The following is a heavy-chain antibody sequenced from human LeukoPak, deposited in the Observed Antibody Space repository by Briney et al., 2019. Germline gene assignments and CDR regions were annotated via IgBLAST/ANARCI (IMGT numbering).Heavy chain of an antibody. CDR1: GFTFSSYG. CDR3: AKDQSNYYCMDV. V-gene: IGHV3-33*06. Sequence: GGSLRLSCAASGFTFSSYGMHWVRQAPGKGLEWVAVIWYDGSNKYYADSVKGRFTISRDNSKNTLYLQMNSLRAEDTAVYYCAKDQSNYYCMDVWGKGTTVTVSS. J-gene: IGHJ6*03. CDR2: IWYDGSNK.